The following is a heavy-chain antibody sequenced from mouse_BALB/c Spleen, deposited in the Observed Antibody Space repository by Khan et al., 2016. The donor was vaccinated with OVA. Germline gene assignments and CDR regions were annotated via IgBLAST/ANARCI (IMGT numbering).Heavy chain of an antibody. Sequence: VELVESGGGLVQPGGSRKLSCAASGFTFNSYGIHWVRQAPEKGLEWVAYISGDSNTIYYAETVKGRFSISRDNPKNTLFLQMTSLMSEDTAMYYCATSYFYGYYFDYWGPGTTLTVS. CDR2: ISGDSNTI. CDR1: GFTFNSYG. D-gene: IGHD1-1*01. J-gene: IGHJ2*01. CDR3: ATSYFYGYYFDY. V-gene: IGHV5-17*02.